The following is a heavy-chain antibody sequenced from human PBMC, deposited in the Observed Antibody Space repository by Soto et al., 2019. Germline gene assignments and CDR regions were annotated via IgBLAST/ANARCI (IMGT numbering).Heavy chain of an antibody. V-gene: IGHV1-2*02. D-gene: IGHD2-2*01. Sequence: ASVKVSCKASGYTFTGYYMHWVRQAPGQGLEWMGWINPNSGGTNYAQKFQGRVTMTRDTSISTAYMELSRLRSDDTAVYYCARIGLTSVVVQAAIPLYYFDYWGQGTLVTVSS. CDR1: GYTFTGYY. CDR3: ARIGLTSVVVQAAIPLYYFDY. J-gene: IGHJ4*02. CDR2: INPNSGGT.